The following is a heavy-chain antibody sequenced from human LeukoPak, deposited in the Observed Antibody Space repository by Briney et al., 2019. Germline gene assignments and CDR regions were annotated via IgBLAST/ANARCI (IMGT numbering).Heavy chain of an antibody. CDR3: ARAGYYGISVNDAFDV. CDR2: IETDGSST. J-gene: IGHJ3*01. D-gene: IGHD3-22*01. V-gene: IGHV3-74*01. CDR1: GFTFSTYW. Sequence: GGSLRLSCAASGFTFSTYWMHWVRQAPGKGLVWVARIETDGSSTNYADSVKGRFTISRDNAKNTLFPQMNSLRAEDTAVYYCARAGYYGISVNDAFDVWGQGSMVTVSS.